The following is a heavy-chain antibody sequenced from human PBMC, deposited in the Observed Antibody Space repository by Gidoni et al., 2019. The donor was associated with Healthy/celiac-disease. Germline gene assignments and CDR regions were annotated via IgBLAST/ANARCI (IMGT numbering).Heavy chain of an antibody. CDR3: ARDSPYYDFSSHWFDP. V-gene: IGHV4-31*03. J-gene: IGHJ5*02. CDR1: GVSISIGGYY. D-gene: IGHD3-3*01. Sequence: QVQLQESGPGLVQPSQTLSLTCTVSGVSISIGGYYWSWIRQHPGKGLEWIGYIYYSGSTYYNPSLKSRVTISVDTSKNQFSLKLSSVTAADTAVYYCARDSPYYDFSSHWFDPWGQGTLVTVSS. CDR2: IYYSGST.